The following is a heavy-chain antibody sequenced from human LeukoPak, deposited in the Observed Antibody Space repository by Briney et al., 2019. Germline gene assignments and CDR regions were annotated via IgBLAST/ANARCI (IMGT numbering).Heavy chain of an antibody. J-gene: IGHJ4*02. CDR3: ARDDFWSNFPFNFDF. Sequence: SETLSLTCTVSGGSISSTTFYWGWIRQPPGKGLEWIGSIYYSGSTYNNPSLKSRVTISVDTSKNQFSLKLRSVTAADTAVYYCARDDFWSNFPFNFDFWSQGTLVTVSS. CDR1: GGSISSTTFY. CDR2: IYYSGST. V-gene: IGHV4-39*07. D-gene: IGHD3-3*01.